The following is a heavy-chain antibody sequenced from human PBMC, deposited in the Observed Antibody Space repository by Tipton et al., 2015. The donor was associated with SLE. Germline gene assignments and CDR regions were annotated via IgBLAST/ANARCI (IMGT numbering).Heavy chain of an antibody. CDR3: ARGGRIAIFGVATDGAFDI. CDR1: GGSISNYF. J-gene: IGHJ3*02. Sequence: TLSLTCTVSGGSISNYFWSWIRQPPGKGLEWIGYIYYSGSTNYNPSLKSRVTISVDTSKNQFSLKLSSVTAADTAVYYCARGGRIAIFGVATDGAFDIWGQGTMVTVSS. V-gene: IGHV4-59*01. D-gene: IGHD3-3*01. CDR2: IYYSGST.